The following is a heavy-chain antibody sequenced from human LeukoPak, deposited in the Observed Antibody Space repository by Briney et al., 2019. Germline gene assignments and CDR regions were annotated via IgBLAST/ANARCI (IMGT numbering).Heavy chain of an antibody. CDR2: ISGSGGST. CDR3: ARYYDSSGYPSAFDI. Sequence: GGSLRLSCAASGFTFSSYAMSWVRQAPGKGLEWVSAISGSGGSTYYADSVKGRFTISRDNSKNTLYLQMNSLRAEDTAVYYCARYYDSSGYPSAFDIWGQGTMVTVSS. J-gene: IGHJ3*02. V-gene: IGHV3-23*01. D-gene: IGHD3-22*01. CDR1: GFTFSSYA.